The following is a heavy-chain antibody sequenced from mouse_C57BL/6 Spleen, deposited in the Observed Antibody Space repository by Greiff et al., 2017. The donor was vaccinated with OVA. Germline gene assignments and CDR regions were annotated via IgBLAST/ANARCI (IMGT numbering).Heavy chain of an antibody. CDR2: IDPNSGGT. D-gene: IGHD2-9*01. J-gene: IGHJ1*03. CDR1: GYTFTSYW. CDR3: ERSYYGYDEGWYFDV. V-gene: IGHV1-72*01. Sequence: QVQLQQPGAELVKPGASVKLSCKASGYTFTSYWMHWVKQRPGRGLEWIGRIDPNSGGTKYNEKFKSKATLTVDKPSSTAYMQLSSLTSEDAAVDYCERSYYGYDEGWYFDVWGTGTTVTVSS.